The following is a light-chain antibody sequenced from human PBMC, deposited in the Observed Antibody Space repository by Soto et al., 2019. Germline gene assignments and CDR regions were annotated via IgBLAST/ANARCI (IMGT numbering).Light chain of an antibody. CDR3: QQYGSSPFT. V-gene: IGKV3-20*01. CDR1: QSVSSSY. Sequence: EIVLTQSPGTLSLSPGERATLSCRASQSVSSSYLAWYQQPPGQAPRLLIYGASSRATGIPDRFSGSGSGTDFTLTISRLEPEDFAVYYCQQYGSSPFTFGPGTKVDIK. CDR2: GAS. J-gene: IGKJ3*01.